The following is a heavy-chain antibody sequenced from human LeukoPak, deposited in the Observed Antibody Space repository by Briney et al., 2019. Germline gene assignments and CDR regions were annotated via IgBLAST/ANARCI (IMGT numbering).Heavy chain of an antibody. J-gene: IGHJ4*02. CDR2: IQNTGGT. CDR1: SASISSYY. Sequence: SETLSLTCTVSSASISSYYWGWIRQSPGKGLEWIGYIQNTGGTNYNPSLKSRVSISKDTSKNQFSLQVRSVTAADTAVYYCVKHGSGWSFDYWGQGTLVTVSS. V-gene: IGHV4-59*01. D-gene: IGHD6-19*01. CDR3: VKHGSGWSFDY.